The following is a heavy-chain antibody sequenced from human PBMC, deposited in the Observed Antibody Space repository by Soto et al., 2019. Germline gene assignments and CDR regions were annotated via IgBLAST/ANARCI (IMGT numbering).Heavy chain of an antibody. CDR3: ATPDYDILTGYYRRGAFDI. CDR1: GFTFSSYA. Sequence: VQLLESGGGLVQPGGSLRLSCAASGFTFSSYAMSWVRQAPGKGLEWVSAIGGSGGSTYYADSVKGRFTISRDNSKNTLYLQMNSLRAEDTAVYYCATPDYDILTGYYRRGAFDIWGQGTMVTVSS. D-gene: IGHD3-9*01. CDR2: IGGSGGST. V-gene: IGHV3-23*01. J-gene: IGHJ3*02.